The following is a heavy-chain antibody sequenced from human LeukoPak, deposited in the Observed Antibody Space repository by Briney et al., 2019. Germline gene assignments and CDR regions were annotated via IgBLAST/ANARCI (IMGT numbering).Heavy chain of an antibody. D-gene: IGHD3-16*01. V-gene: IGHV3-30*04. Sequence: PGGSLRLSCAASGFTFSSYVMHWVRQAPGKGLEWVAVISYDGSYKYYADSVKGRFTISRDNSKNTLYLQMNSLRAEDTAVYYCVGHSDYWGQGTLVTVSS. CDR3: VGHSDY. CDR1: GFTFSSYV. CDR2: ISYDGSYK. J-gene: IGHJ4*02.